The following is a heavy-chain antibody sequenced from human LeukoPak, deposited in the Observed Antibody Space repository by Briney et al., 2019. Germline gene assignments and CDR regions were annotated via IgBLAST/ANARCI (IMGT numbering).Heavy chain of an antibody. CDR2: IGTAGDT. V-gene: IGHV3-13*01. Sequence: GGSLRLSCAASGFTFSSYDMHWVRYATGKGLEWVSAIGTAGDTYYPGSVKGRFTISRENAKNSLYLQMNSLRAGDTAVYYCARDRGSGSYGGMDVWGQGTTVTVSS. CDR3: ARDRGSGSYGGMDV. CDR1: GFTFSSYD. J-gene: IGHJ6*02. D-gene: IGHD3-10*01.